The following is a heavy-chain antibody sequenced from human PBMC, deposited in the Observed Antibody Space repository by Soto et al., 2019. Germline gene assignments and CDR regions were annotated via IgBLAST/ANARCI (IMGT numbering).Heavy chain of an antibody. CDR3: AKEVVVESAGRSHYYYYGLDV. CDR1: GFTFSIYA. V-gene: IGHV3-23*01. Sequence: EVQLLESGGGLVQPGGSLRLSCAASGFTFSIYAMNWVRQAPGKGLEWVSVIIGSGGCTYYADSVKGRFTMSRDNSKNTLYLQMNSLRAEDTAVYYCAKEVVVESAGRSHYYYYGLDVWGQGTTVTVSS. D-gene: IGHD2-2*01. J-gene: IGHJ6*02. CDR2: IIGSGGCT.